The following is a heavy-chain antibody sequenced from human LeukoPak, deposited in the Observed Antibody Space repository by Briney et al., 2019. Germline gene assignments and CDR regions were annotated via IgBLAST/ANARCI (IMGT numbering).Heavy chain of an antibody. CDR2: ITPSGST. Sequence: PSETLSLTCAVYGGSFSGYYWSWIRQPPGKGLEWIGEITPSGSTNYNPSLKSRVSISIDTSKKKLSLRLTSVTAADSAVYYCASSFYYDSRDYWGQGTLATVSS. D-gene: IGHD3-22*01. J-gene: IGHJ4*02. V-gene: IGHV4-34*01. CDR1: GGSFSGYY. CDR3: ASSFYYDSRDY.